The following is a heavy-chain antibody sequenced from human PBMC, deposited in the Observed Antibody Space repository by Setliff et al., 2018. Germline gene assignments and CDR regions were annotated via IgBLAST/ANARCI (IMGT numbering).Heavy chain of an antibody. CDR3: ARVDFTMIQGVLGL. J-gene: IGHJ1*01. D-gene: IGHD3-10*01. Sequence: PSETLSLTCNVSGGSVSSTSHYWGWIRQPPGKGMEWIGSVYYSGYTYYNPPLQSRVTISVDMSKNQFSMKLTSVTAADTAVYYCARVDFTMIQGVLGLWGRGTLVTVSS. CDR1: GGSVSSTSHY. V-gene: IGHV4-39*07. CDR2: VYYSGYT.